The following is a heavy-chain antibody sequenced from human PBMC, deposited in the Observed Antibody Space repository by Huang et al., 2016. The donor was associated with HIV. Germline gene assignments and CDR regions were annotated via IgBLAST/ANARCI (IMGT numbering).Heavy chain of an antibody. Sequence: EVQLVQSGAEVKKPGESLKISCKGSGYRFRSNWIGWVRQMTGKGLEWMGIIYPVDSDTRYSPPFQGQVTISADKSINTAYLQWSSLKASDTAMYYCARLIGSPSFYYGLDVWGQGTTVTVSS. CDR2: IYPVDSDT. CDR3: ARLIGSPSFYYGLDV. J-gene: IGHJ6*02. D-gene: IGHD3-10*01. V-gene: IGHV5-51*01. CDR1: GYRFRSNW.